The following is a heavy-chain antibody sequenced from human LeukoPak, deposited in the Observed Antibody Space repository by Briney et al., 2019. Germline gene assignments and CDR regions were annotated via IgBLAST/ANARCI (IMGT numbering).Heavy chain of an antibody. D-gene: IGHD6-6*01. V-gene: IGHV4-4*09. CDR3: ASLMSARLIVY. Sequence: PSETLSLTRTVSGGSISSYYWSWIRQPPGKGLEWIGYIYTSGSTNYNPSLTSRVTISVDTSKNNFSLNLSSLTPPDTAAYYCASLMSARLIVYWGQGTLVTVSS. J-gene: IGHJ4*02. CDR2: IYTSGST. CDR1: GGSISSYY.